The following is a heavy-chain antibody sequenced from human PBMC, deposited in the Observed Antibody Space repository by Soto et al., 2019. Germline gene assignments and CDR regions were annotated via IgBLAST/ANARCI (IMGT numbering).Heavy chain of an antibody. Sequence: SETLSLTCGVFGGPFNGFYWGWIRQPPGKGLEWIGTIYFSGSTFYNPSLKSRLTISVDTSKNQFSLRLSSVTAADTAVYYCARHGSYWGQGTLVTVSS. V-gene: IGHV4-39*01. CDR2: IYFSGST. CDR3: ARHGSY. J-gene: IGHJ4*02. CDR1: GGPFNGFY.